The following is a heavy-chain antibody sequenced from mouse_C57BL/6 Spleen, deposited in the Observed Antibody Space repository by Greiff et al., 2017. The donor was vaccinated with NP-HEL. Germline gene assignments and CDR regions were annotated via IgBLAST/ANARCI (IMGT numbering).Heavy chain of an antibody. J-gene: IGHJ2*01. V-gene: IGHV1-81*01. CDR3: ARAPSTTVVATGNFDY. CDR2: IYPRSGNT. Sequence: VQLQQSGAELARPGASVKLSCKASGYTFTSYGISWVKQRTGQGLEWIGEIYPRSGNTYYNEKFKGKATLTADKSSSTAYMELRSLTSEDSAVYFCARAPSTTVVATGNFDYWGQGTTLTVSS. D-gene: IGHD1-1*01. CDR1: GYTFTSYG.